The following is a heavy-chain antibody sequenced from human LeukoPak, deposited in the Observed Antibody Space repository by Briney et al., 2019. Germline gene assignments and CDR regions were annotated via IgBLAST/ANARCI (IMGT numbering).Heavy chain of an antibody. Sequence: SVKVSCKASGGTFSSYAISWVRQAPGQGLEWMGRIIPILGIANYAQKFQGRVTITADKSTSTAYMELSSLRSEDTAVCYCARARPYSVEQIGGLDIWGQGTMVTVSS. J-gene: IGHJ3*02. CDR3: ARARPYSVEQIGGLDI. CDR1: GGTFSSYA. V-gene: IGHV1-69*04. CDR2: IIPILGIA. D-gene: IGHD5/OR15-5a*01.